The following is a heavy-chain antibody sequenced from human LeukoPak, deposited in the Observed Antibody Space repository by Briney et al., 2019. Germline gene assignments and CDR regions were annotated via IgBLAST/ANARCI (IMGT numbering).Heavy chain of an antibody. V-gene: IGHV4-31*03. Sequence: PSETLSLTCTVSGGSISSGGYYWSWIRQHPGKGLEWIGYIYYSGSTYYNPSLKSRVTISVDTSKNQFSLKLSSVTGADTAVYYCARDAFYCSSTSCYGLDVWGKGTTVTLSS. J-gene: IGHJ6*04. CDR1: GGSISSGGYY. CDR3: ARDAFYCSSTSCYGLDV. CDR2: IYYSGST. D-gene: IGHD2-2*01.